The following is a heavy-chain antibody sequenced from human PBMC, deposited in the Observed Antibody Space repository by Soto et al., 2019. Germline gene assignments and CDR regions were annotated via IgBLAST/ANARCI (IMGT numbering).Heavy chain of an antibody. V-gene: IGHV3-11*01. J-gene: IGHJ4*02. D-gene: IGHD2-2*01. Sequence: GGSLSLACAASGFTFSDYYMSLIRQAPGKGLEWVSYISSSGSTIYYADSVKGRFTISRDSAKNSLYLQMNSLRAEDTAVYYCARDGGYCSSTSCPGGDLYWGQGTLVTVSS. CDR2: ISSSGSTI. CDR1: GFTFSDYY. CDR3: ARDGGYCSSTSCPGGDLY.